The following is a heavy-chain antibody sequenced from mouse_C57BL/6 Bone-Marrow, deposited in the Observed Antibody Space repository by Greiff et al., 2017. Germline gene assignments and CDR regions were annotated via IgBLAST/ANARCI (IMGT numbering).Heavy chain of an antibody. CDR1: GYSITSGYY. CDR2: ISYDGSN. D-gene: IGHD2-3*01. J-gene: IGHJ3*01. CDR3: ARCDAWLAD. V-gene: IGHV3-6*01. Sequence: EVKLMESGPGLVKPSQSLSLTCSVTGYSITSGYYWNWIRQFPGNKLEWMGYISYDGSNNYNPSLQNRISITRDTSKNQFFLGLNSVATEDTATYYSARCDAWLADWGQGTLVTGSA.